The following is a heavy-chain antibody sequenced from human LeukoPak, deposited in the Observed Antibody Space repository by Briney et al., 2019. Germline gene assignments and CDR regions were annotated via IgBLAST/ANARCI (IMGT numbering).Heavy chain of an antibody. Sequence: PSETLSLTCTVSGGSFSSYYWSWIRQPAGKGLEWIGRIYTSGSTNYNPPLKSRVTMSVDTSKNQFSLKLSSVTAADTAVYYCAREEVVVAATVFDYWGQGTLVTVSS. J-gene: IGHJ4*02. CDR1: GGSFSSYY. CDR2: IYTSGST. CDR3: AREEVVVAATVFDY. V-gene: IGHV4-4*07. D-gene: IGHD2-15*01.